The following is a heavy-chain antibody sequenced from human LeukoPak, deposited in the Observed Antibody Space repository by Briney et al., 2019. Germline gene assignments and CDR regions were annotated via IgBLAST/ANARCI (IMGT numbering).Heavy chain of an antibody. D-gene: IGHD4-17*01. CDR1: GFTFDDHG. J-gene: IGHJ4*02. V-gene: IGHV3-20*04. CDR3: ARAQTYGDSRLLLDY. CDR2: INWNGGST. Sequence: GGSLRLSCTASGFTFDDHGMSWVRQAPGKGLEWVSGINWNGGSTGYADSVEGRFTISRDNAKNSQYLQMNSLRVEDTALYYCARAQTYGDSRLLLDYWGQGTLVTVSS.